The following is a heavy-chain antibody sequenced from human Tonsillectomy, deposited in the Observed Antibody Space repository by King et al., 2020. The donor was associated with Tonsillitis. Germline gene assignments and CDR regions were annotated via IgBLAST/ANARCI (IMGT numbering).Heavy chain of an antibody. CDR2: IYTSGST. J-gene: IGHJ5*02. V-gene: IGHV4-61*02. CDR3: ARMAGP. D-gene: IGHD5-24*01. CDR1: GGSISSGSYC. Sequence: VQLQESGPGLVKPSQTLSLTCTVSGGSISSGSYCWSWIRQPAGKGLEWIGRIYTSGSTNYNPSLKSRVTMSVDTPKNQFSLKLSSVTAADTAVYYCARMAGPWGQGTLVTVSS.